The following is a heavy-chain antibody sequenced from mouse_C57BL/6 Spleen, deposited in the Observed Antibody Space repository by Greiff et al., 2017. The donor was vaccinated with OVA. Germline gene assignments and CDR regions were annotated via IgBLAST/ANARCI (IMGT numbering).Heavy chain of an antibody. CDR3: ARSAGISSGFDY. CDR2: IDPSDSET. CDR1: GYTFTSYW. J-gene: IGHJ2*01. Sequence: QVQLQQPGAELVRPGSSVKLSCKASGYTFTSYWMHWVKQRPIQGLEWIGNIDPSDSETHYNQKFKDKATLTVDTSSSTAYMQLSSLTSEDSAVYYCARSAGISSGFDYWGQGTTLTVSS. D-gene: IGHD3-1*01. V-gene: IGHV1-52*01.